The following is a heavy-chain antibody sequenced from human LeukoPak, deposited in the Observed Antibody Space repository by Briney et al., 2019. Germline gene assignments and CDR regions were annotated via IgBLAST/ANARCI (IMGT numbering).Heavy chain of an antibody. J-gene: IGHJ5*02. D-gene: IGHD4-17*01. CDR2: INHSGST. Sequence: SETLSLACAVYGGSFSGYYWSWIRQPPGKGLEWIGEINHSGSTNYNPSLKSRVTISVDTSKNQFSLKLSSVTAADTAVYYCARDLDDGDYVYWFDPWGQGTLVTVSS. CDR1: GGSFSGYY. CDR3: ARDLDDGDYVYWFDP. V-gene: IGHV4-34*01.